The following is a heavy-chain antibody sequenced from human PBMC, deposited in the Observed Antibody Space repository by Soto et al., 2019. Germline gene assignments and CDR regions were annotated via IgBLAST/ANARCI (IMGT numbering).Heavy chain of an antibody. J-gene: IGHJ4*02. CDR1: GYTFTSYT. CDR2: INTGNGNT. CDR3: ARGDTMVRGVIIDYFDY. D-gene: IGHD3-10*01. Sequence: QVQLVQSGAEVKKPGASVKVSCKASGYTFTSYTLHWVRQAHGQRLERMGWINTGNGNTKYSQKFQGRVTITRDTSASTAYMELSSLRSEDTAVYYCARGDTMVRGVIIDYFDYWGQGTLVTVSS. V-gene: IGHV1-3*04.